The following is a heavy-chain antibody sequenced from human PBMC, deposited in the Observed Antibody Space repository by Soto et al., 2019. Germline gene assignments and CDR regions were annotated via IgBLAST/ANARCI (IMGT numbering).Heavy chain of an antibody. V-gene: IGHV4-34*01. J-gene: IGHJ5*02. CDR2: INHSGST. CDR1: GGSFSGYY. Sequence: PSETLSLTCAVYGGSFSGYYWSWIRQPPGKGLEWIGEINHSGSTDYNPSLKSRVTISVDTSKKQLSLKLSSVTAADTAVYYSARVKYSSGWHQRGYTWFDPWGQGTLVTVSS. CDR3: ARVKYSSGWHQRGYTWFDP. D-gene: IGHD6-19*01.